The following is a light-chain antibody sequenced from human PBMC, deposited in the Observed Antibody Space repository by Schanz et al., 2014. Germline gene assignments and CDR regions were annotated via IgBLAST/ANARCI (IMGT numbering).Light chain of an antibody. CDR2: SDN. V-gene: IGLV1-44*01. J-gene: IGLJ2*01. CDR3: SSYTVTSTLV. CDR1: SSNIGSNT. Sequence: QSVLTQPPSASGTPGQRVTISCSGSSSNIGSNTVNWYQQLPGTAPKLLIYSDNQRPSGVPDRFSGSKSDVTASLTISGLQAEDEADYYCSSYTVTSTLVFGGGTKLTVL.